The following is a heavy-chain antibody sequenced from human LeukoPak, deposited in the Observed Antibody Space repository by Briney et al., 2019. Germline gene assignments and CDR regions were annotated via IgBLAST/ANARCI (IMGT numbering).Heavy chain of an antibody. CDR3: APTPPEDYDDSGYFDY. CDR2: INPNSGGT. Sequence: EASVKVSCKASGYTFTAYYVHWVRQAPGQGLESMGWINPNSGGTKYAQKFQGRVTMTRDTSISTAYMELTRLRSDDTAMYYCAPTPPEDYDDSGYFDYWGQGTLVTVSS. J-gene: IGHJ4*02. V-gene: IGHV1-2*02. D-gene: IGHD3-22*01. CDR1: GYTFTAYY.